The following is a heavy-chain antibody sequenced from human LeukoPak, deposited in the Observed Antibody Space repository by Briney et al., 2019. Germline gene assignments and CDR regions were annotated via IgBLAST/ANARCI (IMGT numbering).Heavy chain of an antibody. J-gene: IGHJ4*02. CDR1: GGSISSYY. Sequence: SETLSLTCTVSGGSISSYYWSWIRQPPGKGLEWIGSIYYSGSTYYNPSLKSRVTISVDTSKNQFSLKLSSVTAADTAVYYCARSSARYSSSWYIDYWGQGTLVTVSS. CDR3: ARSSARYSSSWYIDY. V-gene: IGHV4-39*07. D-gene: IGHD6-13*01. CDR2: IYYSGST.